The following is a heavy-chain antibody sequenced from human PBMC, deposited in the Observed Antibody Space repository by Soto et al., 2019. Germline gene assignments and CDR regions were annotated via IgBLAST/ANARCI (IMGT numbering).Heavy chain of an antibody. V-gene: IGHV1-18*01. CDR1: GYTFTSTG. J-gene: IGHJ4*02. CDR3: ARATIFGVVTPRGYFDY. Sequence: ASVKVSCKASGYTFTSTGISWVRQAPGQGLEWMGRISPNNGKANYAQKFRGRVTMTTDTSTSTAYMELSSLRSEDTAVYYCARATIFGVVTPRGYFDYWGQGTLVTVSS. CDR2: ISPNNGKA. D-gene: IGHD3-3*01.